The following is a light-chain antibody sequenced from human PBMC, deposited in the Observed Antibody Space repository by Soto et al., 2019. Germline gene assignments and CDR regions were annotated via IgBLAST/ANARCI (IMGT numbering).Light chain of an antibody. CDR2: KVS. V-gene: IGKV1-5*03. CDR3: QQYNTASLT. J-gene: IGKJ2*01. Sequence: DLQMTQSPSTLSTSVGETVTIACRASESVRNWLAWFQQKPGNAPKLLIYKVSRLESGVPSRFSGSGYGTDFALTITGLQPDDFATYYCQQYNTASLTFGQGTKVEIK. CDR1: ESVRNW.